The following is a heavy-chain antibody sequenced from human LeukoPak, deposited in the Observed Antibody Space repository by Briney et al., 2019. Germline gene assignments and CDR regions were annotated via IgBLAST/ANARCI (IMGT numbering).Heavy chain of an antibody. CDR2: INPSGGST. Sequence: ASVKVSCKXSGYTFTSYYMHWVRPAPGQGPERMGIINPSGGSTSYPQKFQGRVTMTRDTSTSTVYMELSSLRSEDTAVYYCARDGVRDGYKYWYFDLWGRGTLVTVSS. J-gene: IGHJ2*01. V-gene: IGHV1-46*01. CDR1: GYTFTSYY. CDR3: ARDGVRDGYKYWYFDL. D-gene: IGHD5-24*01.